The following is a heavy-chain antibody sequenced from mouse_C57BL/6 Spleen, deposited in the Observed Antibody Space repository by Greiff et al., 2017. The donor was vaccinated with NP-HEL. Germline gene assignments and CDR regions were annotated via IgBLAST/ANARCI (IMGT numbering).Heavy chain of an antibody. CDR1: GYTFTSYW. Sequence: QVQLQQPGAELVKPGASVKMSCKASGYTFTSYWMQWVKQRPGQGLEWIGEIDPSDSYTNYNQKFKGKATLTVDTSSSTAYMQLSSLTSEDSAVYYCARGLGSSYAIDYWGQGTTVTVSS. CDR3: ARGLGSSYAIDY. CDR2: IDPSDSYT. D-gene: IGHD1-1*01. J-gene: IGHJ4*01. V-gene: IGHV1-50*01.